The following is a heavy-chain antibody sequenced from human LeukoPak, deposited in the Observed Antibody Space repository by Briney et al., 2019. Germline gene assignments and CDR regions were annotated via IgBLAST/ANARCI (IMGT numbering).Heavy chain of an antibody. CDR1: GFSVTNNY. Sequence: GGSLRLSCAVSGFSVTNNYMSWVRQAPGKGLEWVSTISGSSGNTYYADSVKGRFTISRDNSKNTLYLQMNSLRAEDTAVYYCAILLWFGESSFDYWGQGTLVTVSS. D-gene: IGHD3-10*01. V-gene: IGHV3-23*01. J-gene: IGHJ4*02. CDR2: ISGSSGNT. CDR3: AILLWFGESSFDY.